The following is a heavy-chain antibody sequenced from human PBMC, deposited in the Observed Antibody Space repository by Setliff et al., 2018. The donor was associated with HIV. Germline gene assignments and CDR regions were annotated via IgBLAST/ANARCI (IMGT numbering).Heavy chain of an antibody. CDR3: ARVSGPFDY. V-gene: IGHV3-11*04. Sequence: GGSLRLSCAASGFTFSNYAMRWVRQAPGKGLAWVSGISGSGISTYNVDSVKGRFTISRDNAKESVYLQMNSLRVEESAVYYCARVSGPFDYWGPGTLVTVSS. J-gene: IGHJ4*02. CDR1: GFTFSNYA. CDR2: ISGSGIST. D-gene: IGHD6-25*01.